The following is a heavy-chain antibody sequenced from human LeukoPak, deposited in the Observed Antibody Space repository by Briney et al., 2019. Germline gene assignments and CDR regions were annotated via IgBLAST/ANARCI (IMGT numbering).Heavy chain of an antibody. Sequence: GGSLRLSCAASGFTFSSYWMSRVRQAPGKGLEWVANIKQDGSEKYYVDSVKGRFTISRDNAKNSLYLQMNSLRAEDTAVYYCARIPPQRSILTGYYFDYWGQGTLVTVSS. CDR1: GFTFSSYW. J-gene: IGHJ4*02. V-gene: IGHV3-7*01. CDR2: IKQDGSEK. CDR3: ARIPPQRSILTGYYFDY. D-gene: IGHD3-9*01.